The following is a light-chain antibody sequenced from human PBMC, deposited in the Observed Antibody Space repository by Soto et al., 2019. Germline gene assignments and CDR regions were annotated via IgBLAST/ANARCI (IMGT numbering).Light chain of an antibody. V-gene: IGKV3-15*01. CDR1: QSVSSN. CDR2: GAS. J-gene: IGKJ5*01. Sequence: EIVMTQSPATLSVSPGERATLSCRASQSVSSNLAWYQQKPGLPPRLLIYGASTRATDIPARFSGSGSGTEFTLTISSLHSEDFAVYYCQQNSNWPLTFGQGTRLEIK. CDR3: QQNSNWPLT.